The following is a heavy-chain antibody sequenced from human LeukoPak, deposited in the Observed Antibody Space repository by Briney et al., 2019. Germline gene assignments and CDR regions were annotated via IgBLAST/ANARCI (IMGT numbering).Heavy chain of an antibody. J-gene: IGHJ6*04. D-gene: IGHD3-10*02. Sequence: TGGSLRLSCAASGFTFDDYGMSWVRQAPGKGLEWVSYISSSGSTIYYADSVKGRFTISRDNVKNSLYLQMNSLRAEDTAVYYCAELGITMIGGVWGKGTTVTISS. CDR3: AELGITMIGGV. CDR2: ISSSGSTI. CDR1: GFTFDDYG. V-gene: IGHV3-48*03.